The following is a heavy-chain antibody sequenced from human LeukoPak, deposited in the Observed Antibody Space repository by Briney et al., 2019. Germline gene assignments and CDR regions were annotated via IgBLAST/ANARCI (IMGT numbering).Heavy chain of an antibody. CDR2: SSHSRST. V-gene: IGHV4-38-2*01. CDR1: GYSISSGYY. J-gene: IGHJ6*03. D-gene: IGHD3-10*01. Sequence: PSETLSLTCAVSGYSISSGYYWGWIRQPPGKGLEWSGSSSHSRSTHYNPSLKSRVTISVDTSKNQFSLKLTSVTAADTAVYYCARGSREGYYYYMDVWGKGTTVTVSS. CDR3: ARGSREGYYYYMDV.